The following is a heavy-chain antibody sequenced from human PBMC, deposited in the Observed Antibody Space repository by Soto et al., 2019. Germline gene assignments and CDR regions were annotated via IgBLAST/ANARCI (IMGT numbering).Heavy chain of an antibody. CDR3: AKDATRTSGWYYFDY. V-gene: IGHV3-23*01. CDR1: GFTFSSLA. CDR2: IDYSGGIR. Sequence: GGSLRLSCAASGFTFSSLAMGWVRQAPGKGLEWVLAIDYSGGIRYYADSVKGRFTISRDNSKSTLYLQMNSLWPEDTAVYYCAKDATRTSGWYYFDYWGQGALVTVSS. J-gene: IGHJ4*02. D-gene: IGHD6-19*01.